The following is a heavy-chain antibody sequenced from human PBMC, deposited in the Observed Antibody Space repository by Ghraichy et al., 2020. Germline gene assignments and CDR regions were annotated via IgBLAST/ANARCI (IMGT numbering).Heavy chain of an antibody. CDR2: INHSGST. CDR3: ARGGWYGAYVF. V-gene: IGHV4-34*01. Sequence: SETLSLTCAVYGGSFSGYYGSWIRQPPGKGLEWIGEINHSGSTNYNPSLKSRVTISVDTSKNQFSLKLSSVTTADTAVYYCARGGWYGAYVFWGQGTLVTVSS. CDR1: GGSFSGYY. D-gene: IGHD6-19*01. J-gene: IGHJ4*02.